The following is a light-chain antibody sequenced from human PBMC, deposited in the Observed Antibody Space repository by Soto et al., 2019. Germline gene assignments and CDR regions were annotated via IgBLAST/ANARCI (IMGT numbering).Light chain of an antibody. CDR3: QSYDSSLSGYV. CDR1: TSNIGSGYD. V-gene: IGLV1-40*01. CDR2: GNN. Sequence: QSVLTQPPSVSGAPGQRVTISCTGSTSNIGSGYDVHWYQQLPGTAPKVLVYGNNNRPSGVPGRFSGSKSGTSASLAITGLQAEDEADYYCQSYDSSLSGYVFGTGTKLTVL. J-gene: IGLJ1*01.